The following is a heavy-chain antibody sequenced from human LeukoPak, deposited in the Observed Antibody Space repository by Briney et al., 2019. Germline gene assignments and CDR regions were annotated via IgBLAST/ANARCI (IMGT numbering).Heavy chain of an antibody. Sequence: GGSLRLSCAASGFTFSSYGMHWVRQAPGKGLEWLAFIRYNGSNKYYADSVKGRFTISRDNSKNTRYLQMNSLRAEDTAVYYCAKDLEQQLVLDWFDPWGQGTLVTVSS. J-gene: IGHJ5*02. V-gene: IGHV3-30*02. CDR1: GFTFSSYG. CDR2: IRYNGSNK. CDR3: AKDLEQQLVLDWFDP. D-gene: IGHD6-13*01.